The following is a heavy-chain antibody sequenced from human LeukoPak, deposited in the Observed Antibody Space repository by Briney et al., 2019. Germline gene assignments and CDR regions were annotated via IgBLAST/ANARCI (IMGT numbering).Heavy chain of an antibody. CDR3: ATGSDFYYAS. V-gene: IGHV3-30*03. J-gene: IGHJ5*02. Sequence: GGSLRLSCVASGFTLTRNCMHWVRQAPGKGLEWVAAIPHDGSNAYYADSVKGRFTISRDDSKNTQYLQMNSLRIEDSAVYYCATGSDFYYASWGQGTLVTVSS. CDR2: IPHDGSNA. D-gene: IGHD3-3*01. CDR1: GFTLTRNC.